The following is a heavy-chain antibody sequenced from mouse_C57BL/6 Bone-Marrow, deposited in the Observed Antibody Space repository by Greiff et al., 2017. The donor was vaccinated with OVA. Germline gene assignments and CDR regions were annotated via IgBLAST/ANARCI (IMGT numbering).Heavy chain of an antibody. CDR2: IDPSDSYT. Sequence: QVQLQQSGAELVRPGTSVKLSCKASGYTFTSYWMHWVKQRPGQGLEWIGVIDPSDSYTNYNQKFKGKATLTVDTSSSTAYMQLSSLTSEDSAVYYCARSITTRAYWGQGTLVTVSA. V-gene: IGHV1-59*01. CDR3: ARSITTRAY. D-gene: IGHD1-1*01. J-gene: IGHJ3*01. CDR1: GYTFTSYW.